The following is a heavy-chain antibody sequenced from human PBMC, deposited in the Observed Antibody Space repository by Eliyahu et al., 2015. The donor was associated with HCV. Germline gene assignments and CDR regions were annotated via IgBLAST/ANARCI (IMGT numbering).Heavy chain of an antibody. V-gene: IGHV3-7*03. D-gene: IGHD1-26*01. CDR2: INEDKKHE. CDR3: ARDPVGTGSYEFDL. CDR1: EXXXTTYW. Sequence: EVHLVESGGELVQPGGSLRLSCAASEXXXTTYWMTWVRQVPGKGLEWVANINEDKKHEYYVDSVKGRFTISRDDAKNSVFLQMNGLRAEDTAVYYCARDPVGTGSYEFDLWGPGTLVTVSS. J-gene: IGHJ5*02.